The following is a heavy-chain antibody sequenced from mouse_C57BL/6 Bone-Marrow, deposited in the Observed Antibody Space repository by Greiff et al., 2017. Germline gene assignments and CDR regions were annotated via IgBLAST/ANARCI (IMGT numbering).Heavy chain of an antibody. V-gene: IGHV1-72*01. J-gene: IGHJ4*01. CDR2: IDPNSGGT. CDR3: ARDMAYGSSYVYAMDY. CDR1: GYTFTSYW. Sequence: QVQLKQPGAELVKPGASVKLSCKASGYTFTSYWMHWVKQRPGRGLEWIGRIDPNSGGTKYNEKFKSKATLTVDKPSSTAYMQLSSLTSEDSAVYYCARDMAYGSSYVYAMDYWGQGTSVTVSS. D-gene: IGHD1-1*01.